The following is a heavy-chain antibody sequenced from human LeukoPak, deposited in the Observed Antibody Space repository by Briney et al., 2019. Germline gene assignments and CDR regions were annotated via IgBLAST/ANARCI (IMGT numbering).Heavy chain of an antibody. V-gene: IGHV4-34*01. J-gene: IGHJ4*02. CDR2: INHSGST. CDR1: GFTFSTFA. D-gene: IGHD6-19*01. Sequence: GSLRLSCAASGFTFSTFAMIWIRQPPGKGLEWIGEINHSGSTNYNPSLKSRVTISVDTSKNQFSLKLSSVTAADTAVYYCARLFRAKSIAVAGTRKPNDYWGQGTLVTVSS. CDR3: ARLFRAKSIAVAGTRKPNDY.